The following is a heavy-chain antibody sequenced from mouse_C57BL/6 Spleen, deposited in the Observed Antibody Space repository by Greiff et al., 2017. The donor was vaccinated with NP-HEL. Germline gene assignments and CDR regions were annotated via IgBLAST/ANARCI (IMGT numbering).Heavy chain of an antibody. CDR1: GFTFSDYG. CDR2: ISSGSSTI. CDR3: ARPHTTRYFDV. Sequence: EVKLVESGGGLVKPGGSLKLSCAASGFTFSDYGMHWVRQAPEKGLEWVAYISSGSSTIYYADTVKGRFTISRDNAKNTLFLQMTSLRSEDTAMYYCARPHTTRYFDVWGTGTTVTVSS. V-gene: IGHV5-17*01. D-gene: IGHD2-12*01. J-gene: IGHJ1*03.